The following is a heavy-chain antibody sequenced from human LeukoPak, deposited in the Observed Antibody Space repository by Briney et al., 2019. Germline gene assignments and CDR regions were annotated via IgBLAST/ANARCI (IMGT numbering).Heavy chain of an antibody. D-gene: IGHD3-3*01. J-gene: IGHJ4*02. CDR3: ASLRFLDPTFDY. CDR1: GFTFSDYY. Sequence: GGSLRLSCAASGFTFSDYYMSWIRQAPGKGLEWVSYISSSGSTIYYADSVKGRFTISRDNAKNSLYLQMNSLRAEDTAVYYCASLRFLDPTFDYWGQGTLVTVSS. CDR2: ISSSGSTI. V-gene: IGHV3-11*04.